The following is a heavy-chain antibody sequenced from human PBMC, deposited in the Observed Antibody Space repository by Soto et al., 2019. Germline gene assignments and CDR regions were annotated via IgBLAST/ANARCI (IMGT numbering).Heavy chain of an antibody. CDR3: ARSVLVPAAIGYYYYGMDI. J-gene: IGHJ6*02. Sequence: SVKVSCKASGGTFSSYAISWVRQAPGQGLEWMGGIIPIFGTANYAQKFQGRVTITADESTSTAYMELSSLRSEDTAVYYCARSVLVPAAIGYYYYGMDIWGQGTTVTVSS. CDR2: IIPIFGTA. D-gene: IGHD2-2*01. V-gene: IGHV1-69*13. CDR1: GGTFSSYA.